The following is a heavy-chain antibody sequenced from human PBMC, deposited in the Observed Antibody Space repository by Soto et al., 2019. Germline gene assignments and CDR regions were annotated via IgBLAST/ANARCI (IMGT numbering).Heavy chain of an antibody. CDR2: IYSGGST. Sequence: GGSLRLSCAASGFTVSSNYMSWVRQAPGKGLEWVSVIYSGGSTYYADSVKGRFTISRDNSKNTLYLQMNSLRAEDTAVYYCARDGYNSFDGWFDPWGQGTLVTVSS. CDR3: ARDGYNSFDGWFDP. V-gene: IGHV3-53*01. D-gene: IGHD5-12*01. CDR1: GFTVSSNY. J-gene: IGHJ5*02.